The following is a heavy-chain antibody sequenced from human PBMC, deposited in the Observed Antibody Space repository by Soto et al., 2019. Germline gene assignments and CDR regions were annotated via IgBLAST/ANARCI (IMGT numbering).Heavy chain of an antibody. CDR2: IYYSGST. J-gene: IGHJ5*02. CDR3: ARVLQLVPTNWFDP. Sequence: QVQLQESGPGLVKPSQTLSLTCTVSGGSISSGGYYWSWIRQHPGKGLEWIGYIYYSGSTYYNPSLKSRVTISVDTSKTQFSLKLSSVTAADTAVYYCARVLQLVPTNWFDPWGQGTLVTVSS. D-gene: IGHD6-6*01. V-gene: IGHV4-31*03. CDR1: GGSISSGGYY.